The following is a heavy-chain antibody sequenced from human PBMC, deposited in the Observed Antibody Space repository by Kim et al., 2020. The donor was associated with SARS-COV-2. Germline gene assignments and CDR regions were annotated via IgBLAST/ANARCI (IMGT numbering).Heavy chain of an antibody. J-gene: IGHJ4*02. CDR3: ARDPDYGDSTTGY. Sequence: YYADSVKGRFTISRDNAKNSLYLQMNSLRAEDTAVYYCARDPDYGDSTTGYWGQRTLVTVSS. D-gene: IGHD4-17*01. V-gene: IGHV3-21*01.